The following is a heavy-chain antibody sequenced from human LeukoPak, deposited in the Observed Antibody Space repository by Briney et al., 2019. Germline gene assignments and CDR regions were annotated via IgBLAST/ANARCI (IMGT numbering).Heavy chain of an antibody. CDR1: GFTFSSYW. V-gene: IGHV3-74*01. J-gene: IGHJ4*02. CDR3: AKDAPDYYDSSGYYYGSY. CDR2: INTDGSST. D-gene: IGHD3-22*01. Sequence: PGGSLRLSCAASGFTFSSYWMHWVRQAPGKGLVWVSRINTDGSSTRYADSVKGRFTISRDNSKNTLYLQMNSLRAEDTAVYYCAKDAPDYYDSSGYYYGSYWGQGTLVTVSS.